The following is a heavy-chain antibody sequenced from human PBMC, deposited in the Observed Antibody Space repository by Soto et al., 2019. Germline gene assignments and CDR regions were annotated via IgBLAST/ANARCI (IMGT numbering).Heavy chain of an antibody. Sequence: QVQLVQSGAEVKKPGASVKVSCKASGYSFTDYHIHWVRQAPGQGLEWLGRINPKSGGTSTAQKFQGWVTMTTVPSISTASMELTRLTSDDTAIYYCARGDSTDCSNGVCSFFYNHDMDVWGQGTTVTVSS. D-gene: IGHD2-8*01. J-gene: IGHJ6*02. V-gene: IGHV1-2*04. CDR1: GYSFTDYH. CDR3: ARGDSTDCSNGVCSFFYNHDMDV. CDR2: INPKSGGT.